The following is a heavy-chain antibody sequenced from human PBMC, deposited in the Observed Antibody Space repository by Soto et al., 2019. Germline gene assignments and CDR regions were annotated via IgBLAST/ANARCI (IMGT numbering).Heavy chain of an antibody. J-gene: IGHJ4*02. CDR2: IIPIFGTA. CDR3: ASAPLWFGVLNFDY. Sequence: SVKVSCKASGGTFSSYAISWVRQAPGQGLEWMGGIIPIFGTANYAQKFQGRVTITADESTSTAYMELSSLRSEDTAVYYCASAPLWFGVLNFDYWGQGTLVTVSS. V-gene: IGHV1-69*13. CDR1: GGTFSSYA. D-gene: IGHD3-10*01.